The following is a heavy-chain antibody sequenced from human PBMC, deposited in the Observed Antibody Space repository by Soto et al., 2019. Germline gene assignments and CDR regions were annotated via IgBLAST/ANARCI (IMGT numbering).Heavy chain of an antibody. Sequence: PGGSLRLSCAASGFTFSSYAMHWVRQAPGKGLEWVAVISYDGSNKYYADSVKGRFTISRDNSKNTLYLQMNSLRAEDTAVYYCASEYIVGATHFDYWGQGTLVTVSS. D-gene: IGHD1-26*01. V-gene: IGHV3-30-3*01. CDR3: ASEYIVGATHFDY. J-gene: IGHJ4*02. CDR1: GFTFSSYA. CDR2: ISYDGSNK.